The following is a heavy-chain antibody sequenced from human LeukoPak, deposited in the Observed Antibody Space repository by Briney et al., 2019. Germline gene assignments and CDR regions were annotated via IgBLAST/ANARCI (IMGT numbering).Heavy chain of an antibody. D-gene: IGHD6-19*01. CDR2: MSFDGSDK. J-gene: IGHJ5*02. Sequence: GGSLRLSCAASGFTFSNYAMHWVRHAPGKGLEWVAFMSFDGSDKYYADSVKGRFTISRDNSKNTLYLQMNSLRFEDTAVYYCARDQPGTYTLSSTWGQGTLVTVSS. V-gene: IGHV3-30-3*01. CDR1: GFTFSNYA. CDR3: ARDQPGTYTLSST.